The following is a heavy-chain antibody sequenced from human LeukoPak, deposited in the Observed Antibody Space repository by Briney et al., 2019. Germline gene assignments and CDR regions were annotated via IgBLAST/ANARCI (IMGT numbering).Heavy chain of an antibody. D-gene: IGHD6-19*01. J-gene: IGHJ5*02. CDR1: GYTFTGYY. CDR3: ARDQWSIAVAGTDWFDP. Sequence: ASVKVFCKASGYTFTGYYMHGVRQAPGQGLEWMGWINPNSGGTNYAQKFQGSVTMTRDTSISTAYMELSRLRSDDTAVYYCARDQWSIAVAGTDWFDPWGQGTLVTVSS. CDR2: INPNSGGT. V-gene: IGHV1-2*02.